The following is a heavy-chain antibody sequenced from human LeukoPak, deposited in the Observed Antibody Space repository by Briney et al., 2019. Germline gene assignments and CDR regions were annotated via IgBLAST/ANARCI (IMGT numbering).Heavy chain of an antibody. Sequence: PGWSLRLSCAASGFTVSSNYMNWVRQAPGKGLEWVSVIYSGGSTYYADSVKGRFTISRDNSKNTLYLQMNSLRAEDTAVYYCARVDRWSAGSTIDYWGQGTLVTVSS. CDR3: ARVDRWSAGSTIDY. J-gene: IGHJ4*02. D-gene: IGHD1/OR15-1a*01. CDR1: GFTVSSNY. V-gene: IGHV3-53*01. CDR2: IYSGGST.